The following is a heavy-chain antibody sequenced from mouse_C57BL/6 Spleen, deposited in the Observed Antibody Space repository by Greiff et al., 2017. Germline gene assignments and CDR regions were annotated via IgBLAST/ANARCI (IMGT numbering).Heavy chain of an antibody. V-gene: IGHV1-5*01. D-gene: IGHD1-1*01. CDR3: TLGSPYWYFDV. CDR2: IYPGNSDT. J-gene: IGHJ1*03. Sequence: EVQLQQSGTVLARPGASVKMSCKTSGYTFTSYWVHWVKQRPGQGLEWIGAIYPGNSDTSYNQKFKGKAKLTAVTSASTAYMELSSLTNEDSAVYYCTLGSPYWYFDVWGTGTTVTVSS. CDR1: GYTFTSYW.